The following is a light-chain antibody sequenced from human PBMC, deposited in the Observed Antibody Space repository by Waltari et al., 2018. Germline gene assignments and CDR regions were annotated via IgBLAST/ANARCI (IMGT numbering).Light chain of an antibody. V-gene: IGLV1-44*01. CDR1: RSNVGITT. CDR2: NNN. Sequence: QSVLTQPPSASGTPGQRVTISCSGSRSNVGITTVTWSQQLPGTAPKLLIYNNNQRPSEVPDRFSGSKSGTSASLAISGLQSEDEADYYCAAWDDSLDGNWVFGGGTKLTVL. CDR3: AAWDDSLDGNWV. J-gene: IGLJ3*02.